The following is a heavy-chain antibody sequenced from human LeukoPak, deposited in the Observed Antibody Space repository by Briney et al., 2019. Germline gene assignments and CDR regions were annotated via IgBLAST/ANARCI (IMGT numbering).Heavy chain of an antibody. Sequence: PGGSLRLSCAASGFTFSSYSMNWVRQAPGKGLEWVPSISSSSSYIYYADSVKGRFTISRDNAKNSLYLQMNSLRAEDTAVYYCARGNDFWSKDYFDYWGQGTLVTVSS. V-gene: IGHV3-21*01. CDR2: ISSSSSYI. J-gene: IGHJ4*02. CDR1: GFTFSSYS. CDR3: ARGNDFWSKDYFDY. D-gene: IGHD3-3*01.